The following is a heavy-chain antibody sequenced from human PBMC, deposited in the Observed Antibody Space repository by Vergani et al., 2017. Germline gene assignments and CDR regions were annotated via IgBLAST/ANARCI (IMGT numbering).Heavy chain of an antibody. CDR3: ARLYGGDSSGSKYFDY. J-gene: IGHJ4*02. CDR2: IHPADSDT. CDR1: GYSFTNYW. Sequence: EVQLVQSGAEVKKPGESLKISCQISGYSFTNYWIGWVRQMPGKGLGWMGIIHPADSDTRYSPSFQGQVTISVDKSISTAYLQRSSLRASDSAMYYCARLYGGDSSGSKYFDYWGQGTLVTVSS. D-gene: IGHD3-22*01. V-gene: IGHV5-51*01.